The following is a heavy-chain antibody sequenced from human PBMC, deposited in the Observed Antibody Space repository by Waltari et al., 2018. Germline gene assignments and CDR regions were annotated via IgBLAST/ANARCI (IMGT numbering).Heavy chain of an antibody. J-gene: IGHJ5*02. CDR2: INPNSGGT. D-gene: IGHD3-10*01. Sequence: QVQLVQSGAEVKKPGASVKVSCKASGYTFTGYYMHWVRQAPGQGLEWMGWINPNSGGTNYAQKFQGRVTMTRDTSISTAYMELSRLRSDDTAVYYCARDLTMVRGGCWFDPWGQGTLVTVSS. V-gene: IGHV1-2*02. CDR1: GYTFTGYY. CDR3: ARDLTMVRGGCWFDP.